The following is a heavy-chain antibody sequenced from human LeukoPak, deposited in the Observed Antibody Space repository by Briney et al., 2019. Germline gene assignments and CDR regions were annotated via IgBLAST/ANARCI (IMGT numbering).Heavy chain of an antibody. Sequence: PSETLSLTCTVSGGSISSYYWSWIRQPAGKGLEWIGRIYTSGSTNYNPSLKSRVTMSVDTSKNQFSLKLSSVTAADTAVYYCARVGARPPHYYYYGMDVWGQGTTVTVSS. D-gene: IGHD6-6*01. V-gene: IGHV4-4*07. CDR2: IYTSGST. CDR3: ARVGARPPHYYYYGMDV. CDR1: GGSISSYY. J-gene: IGHJ6*02.